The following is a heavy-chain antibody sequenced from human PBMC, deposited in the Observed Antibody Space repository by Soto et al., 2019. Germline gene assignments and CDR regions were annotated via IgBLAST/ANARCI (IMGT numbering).Heavy chain of an antibody. Sequence: QVQLVESGGGVVQPGRSLRLSCEASGFTFTIFGMHWVRQAPGKGLEWVAVISYDGSNKYYADSVKGRFTISRDNSKNTLYLQMNSLRAEDTAVYYCAKDGLGDGYTWYFDLWGRGTLVTVSS. CDR3: AKDGLGDGYTWYFDL. CDR1: GFTFTIFG. D-gene: IGHD5-12*01. V-gene: IGHV3-30*18. CDR2: ISYDGSNK. J-gene: IGHJ2*01.